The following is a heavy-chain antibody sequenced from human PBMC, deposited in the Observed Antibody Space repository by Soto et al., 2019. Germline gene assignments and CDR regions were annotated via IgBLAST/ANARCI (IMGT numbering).Heavy chain of an antibody. CDR3: ARQQIPGELTAFDI. Sequence: GEFLKISCKGSGYSFTSYWIGWVRQMPGKGLEWMGIIYPDDSDTRYRPSFQGQVTISADKSISTAYLHWSSLKASDTAMYYCARQQIPGELTAFDIWGQGTMVTVSS. CDR1: GYSFTSYW. D-gene: IGHD1-26*01. V-gene: IGHV5-51*01. CDR2: IYPDDSDT. J-gene: IGHJ3*02.